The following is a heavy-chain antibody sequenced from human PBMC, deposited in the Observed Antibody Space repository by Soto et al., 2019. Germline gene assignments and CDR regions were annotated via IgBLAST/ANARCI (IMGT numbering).Heavy chain of an antibody. CDR2: IYHSGST. CDR1: GGSISSGGYS. CDR3: ASISFSSYDGMDV. Sequence: QLQLQESGSGLVKPSQTLSLTCAVSGGSISSGGYSWSWIRQPPGKGLEWIGYIYHSGSTYYNPSLKSRVTISVDRPKSQFSLKLSSVTAADTAVYYCASISFSSYDGMDVWGQGTTVTVSS. D-gene: IGHD2-2*01. J-gene: IGHJ6*02. V-gene: IGHV4-30-2*01.